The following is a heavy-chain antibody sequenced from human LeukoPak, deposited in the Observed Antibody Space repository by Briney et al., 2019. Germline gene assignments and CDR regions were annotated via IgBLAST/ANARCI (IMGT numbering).Heavy chain of an antibody. J-gene: IGHJ4*02. CDR3: AKDSGKRTIPREIFDY. CDR1: GFTFSNYA. D-gene: IGHD3-3*01. V-gene: IGHV3-23*01. CDR2: ISTSGGST. Sequence: PGGSLRPSCAASGFTFSNYAMTWARQAPGKGLEWVSTISTSGGSTYYVDSVKGRFTLSRGNSKNTLYLHMNSLRAEDTAVYYCAKDSGKRTIPREIFDYWGQGTLVTVSS.